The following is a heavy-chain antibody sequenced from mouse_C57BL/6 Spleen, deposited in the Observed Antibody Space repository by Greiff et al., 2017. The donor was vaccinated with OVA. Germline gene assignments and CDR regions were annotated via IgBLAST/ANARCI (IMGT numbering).Heavy chain of an antibody. Sequence: VKLPESGPGLVQPSQSLSITCTVSGFSLTSSGVHWFRQSPGTGLEWLGVIWRGGSTDYNAAFMSRLSITKDNSKSQVFFKMNSLQADDTAIYYCAKRADYDDAMDYWGQGTSVTVSS. J-gene: IGHJ4*01. D-gene: IGHD2-4*01. CDR3: AKRADYDDAMDY. CDR1: GFSLTSSG. V-gene: IGHV2-5*01. CDR2: IWRGGST.